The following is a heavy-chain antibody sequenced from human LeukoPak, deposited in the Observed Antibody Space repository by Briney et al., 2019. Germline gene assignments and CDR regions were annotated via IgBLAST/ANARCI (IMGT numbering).Heavy chain of an antibody. CDR1: GYTFTSYG. V-gene: IGHV1-18*01. CDR3: ARGASPIVVVVAASPFDY. J-gene: IGHJ4*02. CDR2: ISAYNGNT. Sequence: GASVKVSCKASGYTFTSYGISWVRQAPGQGLEWMGWISAYNGNTNYAQKLQGRVTMTTDTSTSTAYMELRSLRSDDTAVYYCARGASPIVVVVAASPFDYWGQGTLVTVSS. D-gene: IGHD2-15*01.